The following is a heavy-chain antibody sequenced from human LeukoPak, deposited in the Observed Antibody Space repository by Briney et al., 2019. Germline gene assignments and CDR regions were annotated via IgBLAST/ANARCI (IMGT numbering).Heavy chain of an antibody. CDR3: ARGSSGFWSGYYRDYYYYYYMDV. Sequence: SETLSLTCTVSGGSFSSYHWSWLRLPAGKGLEWIGRFHITESTNYNPSLKSRVTMSIDTSKNQFSLRLTSVTAADTAVYYCARGSSGFWSGYYRDYYYYYYMDVWGKGTTVTVSS. V-gene: IGHV4-4*07. CDR2: FHITEST. J-gene: IGHJ6*03. D-gene: IGHD3-3*01. CDR1: GGSFSSYH.